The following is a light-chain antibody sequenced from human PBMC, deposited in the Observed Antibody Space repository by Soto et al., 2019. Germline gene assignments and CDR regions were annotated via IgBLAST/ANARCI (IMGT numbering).Light chain of an antibody. CDR3: QQYNSWT. Sequence: DIQMTQSPSTLSASVGDRVTITCRASQSISSWLAWYQQKPGKAPKLLLYKASSLDSGVPSRCSGSGSGTEFTLTISSLQPDDFATYYCQQYNSWTFGQGTKVEIK. J-gene: IGKJ1*01. CDR1: QSISSW. CDR2: KAS. V-gene: IGKV1-5*03.